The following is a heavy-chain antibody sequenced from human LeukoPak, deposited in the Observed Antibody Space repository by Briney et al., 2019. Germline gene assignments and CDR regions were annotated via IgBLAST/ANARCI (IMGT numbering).Heavy chain of an antibody. Sequence: GASVKVSCKASGYTFTSYGISWVRQATGQGLEWMGWMNPNSGNTGYAQKFQGRVTITRNTSISTAYMELSSLRSEDTAVYYCARRRPRAAAGTGWFDPWGQGTLVTVSS. V-gene: IGHV1-8*03. J-gene: IGHJ5*02. D-gene: IGHD6-13*01. CDR3: ARRRPRAAAGTGWFDP. CDR2: MNPNSGNT. CDR1: GYTFTSYG.